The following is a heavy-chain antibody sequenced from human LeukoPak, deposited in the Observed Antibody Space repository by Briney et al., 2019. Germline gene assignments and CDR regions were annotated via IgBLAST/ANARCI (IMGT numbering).Heavy chain of an antibody. D-gene: IGHD3-10*01. CDR2: IYYSGVS. Sequence: KTSETLSLTCTVSGGSIISSSFWWGWIRQPPGKGLEWIGSIYYSGVSYYNTSLKSRVTISVDTSKNQFSLNLNSVTAADTAFYYCASDRIWFEESTNEYWGQGTLVTVSS. CDR1: GGSIISSSFW. CDR3: ASDRIWFEESTNEY. J-gene: IGHJ4*02. V-gene: IGHV4-39*01.